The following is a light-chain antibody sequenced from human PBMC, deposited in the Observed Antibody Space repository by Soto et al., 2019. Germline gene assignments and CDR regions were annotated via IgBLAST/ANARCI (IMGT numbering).Light chain of an antibody. CDR1: QSVTSN. CDR2: GAF. V-gene: IGKV3-11*01. J-gene: IGKJ5*01. CDR3: QQRNSWPPLT. Sequence: ENVLTQSLGTLSLSPGERATLSCRASQSVTSNLAWYQQKPRQAPRLLIYGAFNSATAIPASFSGSGSGTDFTLTISSIEPEDFAVYYCQQRNSWPPLTFGQGTRLEIK.